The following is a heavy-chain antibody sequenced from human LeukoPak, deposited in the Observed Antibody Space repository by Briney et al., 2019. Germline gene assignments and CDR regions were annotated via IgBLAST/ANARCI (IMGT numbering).Heavy chain of an antibody. CDR3: ARERKYYDSSGYYSGYYFDY. CDR1: GGSISINSYY. D-gene: IGHD3-22*01. Sequence: SETLSLTCTVSGGSISINSYYWGWIRQPPGKGLEWIGYIYYSGSTNYNPSLKSRVTISVDTSKNQFSLKLSSVTAADTAVYYCARERKYYDSSGYYSGYYFDYWGQGTLVTVPS. CDR2: IYYSGST. J-gene: IGHJ4*02. V-gene: IGHV4-61*01.